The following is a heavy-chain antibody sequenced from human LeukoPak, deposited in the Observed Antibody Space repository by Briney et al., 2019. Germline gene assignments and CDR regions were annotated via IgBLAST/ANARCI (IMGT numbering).Heavy chain of an antibody. CDR3: AKSRGIYDNSGWRTYDY. Sequence: GGSLRLSCAASGFTFNIYTMSWVRQAPGKGLEWVSVISENGGTTYYADSVKGRFTISRDNSRNTLYLQMNSLRAEDTAIYYCAKSRGIYDNSGWRTYDYWGQGTPVTVSS. CDR2: ISENGGTT. CDR1: GFTFNIYT. V-gene: IGHV3-23*01. J-gene: IGHJ4*02. D-gene: IGHD6-19*01.